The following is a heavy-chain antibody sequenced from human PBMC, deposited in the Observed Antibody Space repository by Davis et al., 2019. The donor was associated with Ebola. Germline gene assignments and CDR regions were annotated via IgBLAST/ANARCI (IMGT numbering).Heavy chain of an antibody. J-gene: IGHJ4*02. CDR2: IYYSGST. CDR3: ARGSGSYSHY. D-gene: IGHD1-26*01. CDR1: GGPISSYY. Sequence: MPSETLSLTCTVSGGPISSYYWSWIRQPSGKGLEWIGYIYYSGSTNYNPSLKGRVTISVDTSKNQFSLKLSSVTAADTAVYYCARGSGSYSHYWGQGTLVTVSS. V-gene: IGHV4-59*01.